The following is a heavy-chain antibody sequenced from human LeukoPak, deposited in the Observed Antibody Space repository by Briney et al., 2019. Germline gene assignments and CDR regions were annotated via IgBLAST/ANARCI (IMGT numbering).Heavy chain of an antibody. D-gene: IGHD2-2*01. CDR1: GFIFSSYW. J-gene: IGHJ6*04. CDR2: IKEDGSEK. V-gene: IGHV3-7*03. Sequence: GGSLRLSCAASGFIFSSYWMSWVRQAPGKGLEWVANIKEDGSEKYYVDSVKGRFTISRDNAKSSLYLQTNSLRAEDTAVYYCARRALRYCSSTSCPAQYYGVDVWGEGTTVTVSS. CDR3: ARRALRYCSSTSCPAQYYGVDV.